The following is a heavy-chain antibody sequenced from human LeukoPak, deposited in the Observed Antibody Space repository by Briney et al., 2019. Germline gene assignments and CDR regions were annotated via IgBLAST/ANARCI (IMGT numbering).Heavy chain of an antibody. J-gene: IGHJ6*03. CDR3: ARADCSGGSCYYDYYYYYYMDV. CDR2: ISGSRGST. D-gene: IGHD2-15*01. Sequence: GGSLRLSCAASGLTFSSFGMSWVRQAPGKGLEWVSGISGSRGSTSYVDSVKGRFTISRDNAKNSLYLQMNSLRAEDTAVYYCARADCSGGSCYYDYYYYYYMDVWGKGTTVTVSS. V-gene: IGHV3-23*01. CDR1: GLTFSSFG.